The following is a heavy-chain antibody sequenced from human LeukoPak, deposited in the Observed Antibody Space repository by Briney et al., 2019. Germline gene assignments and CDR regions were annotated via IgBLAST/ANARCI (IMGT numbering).Heavy chain of an antibody. CDR1: GFTLSSYA. CDR2: ISYDGSNK. D-gene: IGHD6-19*01. V-gene: IGHV3-30*18. CDR3: AKGSRPGYSSGWYSDY. J-gene: IGHJ4*02. Sequence: PGGSLRLSCAASGFTLSSYAMFWVRQAPGKGLEWVAVISYDGSNKHYADSVKGRFTISRDNAKNSLYLQMNSLRAEDTALYYCAKGSRPGYSSGWYSDYWGQGTLVTVSS.